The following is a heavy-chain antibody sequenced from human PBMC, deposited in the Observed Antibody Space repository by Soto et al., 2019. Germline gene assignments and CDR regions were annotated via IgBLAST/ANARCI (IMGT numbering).Heavy chain of an antibody. V-gene: IGHV3-64D*06. CDR3: VKGVSCYDSSGYLALFDY. CDR2: ISSNGGST. D-gene: IGHD3-22*01. J-gene: IGHJ4*02. CDR1: GFTFSSYA. Sequence: GGSLRLSCSASGFTFSSYAMHWVRQAPGKGLEYVSAISSNGGSTYYADSVKGRFTISRDNSKNTLYLQMSSLRAEDTAVYYCVKGVSCYDSSGYLALFDYWGQGTLVTVSS.